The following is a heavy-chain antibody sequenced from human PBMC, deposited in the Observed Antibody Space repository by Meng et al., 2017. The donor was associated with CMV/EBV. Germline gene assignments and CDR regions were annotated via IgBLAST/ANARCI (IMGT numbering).Heavy chain of an antibody. J-gene: IGHJ3*02. CDR2: LYWNNDE. CDR1: GFSLSSTGVG. V-gene: IGHV2-5*01. D-gene: IGHD5/OR15-5a*01. CDR3: AHRDVSRAFDI. Sequence: GPTLVKPTQTLTLTCTFSGFSLSSTGVGVGWIRQPPGKALEWLTLLYWNNDERYSPSLKSRLSITKDTSKNQVVLTMTNMDPVDTGTYYCAHRDVSRAFDIWGQGTMVTVSS.